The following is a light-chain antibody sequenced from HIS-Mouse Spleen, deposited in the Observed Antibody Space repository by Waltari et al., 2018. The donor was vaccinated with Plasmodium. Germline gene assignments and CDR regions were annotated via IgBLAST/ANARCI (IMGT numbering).Light chain of an antibody. CDR1: ALPKKA. CDR2: EDS. Sequence: YELPQPPSVSLSPGQTPRYTCSCEALPKKAPYASQQKSGQAPLLVSYEDSKRPSGIPERFSGSSSGTMATLTISGAQVEDEADYYCYSTDSSGNHRVFGGGTKLTVL. V-gene: IGLV3-10*01. J-gene: IGLJ3*02. CDR3: YSTDSSGNHRV.